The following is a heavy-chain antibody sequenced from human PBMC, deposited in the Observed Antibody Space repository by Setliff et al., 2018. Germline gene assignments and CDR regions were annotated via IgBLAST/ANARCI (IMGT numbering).Heavy chain of an antibody. V-gene: IGHV3-7*03. CDR1: GFTFRSFW. CDR3: RLWFGELSRDY. Sequence: GGSLRLSCAASGFTFRSFWMGWVRQAPGKGLEYVANLNQEGSAKYYVDSVKGRFTISRDNAKNSLYLQMNSLRAEDTAVYYCRLWFGELSRDYWGPGTLVTVSS. J-gene: IGHJ4*02. CDR2: LNQEGSAK. D-gene: IGHD3-10*01.